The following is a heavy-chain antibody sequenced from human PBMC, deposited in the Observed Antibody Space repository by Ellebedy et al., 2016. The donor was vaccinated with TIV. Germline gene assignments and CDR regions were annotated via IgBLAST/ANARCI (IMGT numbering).Heavy chain of an antibody. CDR1: GGSISDYY. CDR3: GRGPRSVATESHTWVDP. J-gene: IGHJ5*02. D-gene: IGHD6-6*01. V-gene: IGHV4-4*07. Sequence: SETLSLTCTVSGGSISDYYWSWIRQPAGKGLEWIGRIATSGSTNYNPSLKSRVTMSVDTSKNQFSLHLTSVTAADTAVYFCGRGPRSVATESHTWVDPWGQGTLVTVSS. CDR2: IATSGST.